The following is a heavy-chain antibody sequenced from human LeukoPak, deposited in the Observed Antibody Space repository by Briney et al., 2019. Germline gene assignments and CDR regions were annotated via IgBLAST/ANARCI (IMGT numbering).Heavy chain of an antibody. CDR2: IYTSGST. V-gene: IGHV4-4*07. D-gene: IGHD1-14*01. Sequence: SETLSLTCTVSGGSISSYYWSWIRQPAGKGLEWIGRIYTSGSTNYNPSLKSRVTMSVDTPKNQFSLKLSSVTAADTAVYYCARFSGTPHYYYYYVDVWGKGTTVTVSS. CDR3: ARFSGTPHYYYYYVDV. J-gene: IGHJ6*03. CDR1: GGSISSYY.